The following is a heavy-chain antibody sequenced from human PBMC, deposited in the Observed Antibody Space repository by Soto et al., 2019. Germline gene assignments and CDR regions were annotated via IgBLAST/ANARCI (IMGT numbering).Heavy chain of an antibody. J-gene: IGHJ4*02. CDR1: GFTFSSYS. V-gene: IGHV3-48*01. Sequence: GGSLRLSCAASGFTFSSYSMNWVRQAPWKGLEWVSYISSSSSTIYYADSVKGRFTISRDNAKNSLYLQMNSLRAEDTAVYYCARSMIVRVFTGREVDYWGQGTLVTVSS. CDR3: ARSMIVRVFTGREVDY. CDR2: ISSSSSTI. D-gene: IGHD3-22*01.